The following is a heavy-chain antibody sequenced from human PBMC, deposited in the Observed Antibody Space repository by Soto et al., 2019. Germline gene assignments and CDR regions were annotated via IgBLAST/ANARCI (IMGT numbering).Heavy chain of an antibody. D-gene: IGHD6-6*01. V-gene: IGHV3-23*01. CDR1: GFTFSMSA. J-gene: IGHJ4*02. Sequence: EVQLLESGGGLVQPGGSLRLSCAASGFTFSMSAMTWVRQAPGKGLEWVSTTGLNGRTTYYAVSVKGRFTVSRDNSKNTLDLHMSSLRAEDTAVYYCATVHSTSRSFDYWGQGTLVTVSS. CDR2: TGLNGRTT. CDR3: ATVHSTSRSFDY.